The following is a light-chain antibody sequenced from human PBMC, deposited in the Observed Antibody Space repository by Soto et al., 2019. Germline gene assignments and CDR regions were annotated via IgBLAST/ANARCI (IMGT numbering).Light chain of an antibody. Sequence: DIVMTQSPDSLAVSLGERATINCRASQSVSSSYLAWYQQKPGQAPRLLIYDASSRATGIPDRFSGSGSGTDFTLIISRLEPEDFPVYYCQQYGRSPWTFGQGTKVDSK. J-gene: IGKJ1*01. CDR1: QSVSSSY. CDR2: DAS. V-gene: IGKV3-20*01. CDR3: QQYGRSPWT.